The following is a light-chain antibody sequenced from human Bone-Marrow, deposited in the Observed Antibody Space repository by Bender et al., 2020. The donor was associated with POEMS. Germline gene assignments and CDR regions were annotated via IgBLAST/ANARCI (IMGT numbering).Light chain of an antibody. V-gene: IGLV2-23*02. Sequence: QSALTQPASVSGSPGQSITISCTGTSSDVGNYNLLSWYQQHPGKVPKLMIYEVSKRPSGVSNRFSGSKSGNTASLTISGVQAEDEADYYCCSYAGGPVVFGTGTRVTVL. CDR2: EVS. CDR3: CSYAGGPVV. CDR1: SSDVGNYNL. J-gene: IGLJ1*01.